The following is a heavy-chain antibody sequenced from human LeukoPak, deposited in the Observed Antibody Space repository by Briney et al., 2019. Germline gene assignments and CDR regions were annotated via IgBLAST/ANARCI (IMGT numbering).Heavy chain of an antibody. Sequence: SETLSLTCTVSGYSISSGYYWGWIRQPPGKGLEWIGYIYYSGSTNYNPSLKSRVTISVDTSKNQFSLKLSSVTAADTAVYYCARDKDGAHFDYWGQGTLVTVSS. CDR3: ARDKDGAHFDY. V-gene: IGHV4-61*01. D-gene: IGHD3-10*01. J-gene: IGHJ4*02. CDR2: IYYSGST. CDR1: GYSISSGYY.